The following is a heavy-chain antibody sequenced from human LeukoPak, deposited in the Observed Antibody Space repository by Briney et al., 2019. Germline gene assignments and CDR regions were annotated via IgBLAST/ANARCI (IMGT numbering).Heavy chain of an antibody. CDR1: GFSFDTQP. Sequence: GGSLRLSCAASGFSFDTQPMTWVRQAPGRGLEWVAAISASTSWTHYSDSVRGRFTISRDNAKNTLYLQMNSLRAEDTAVYYCARDRKWELPPDWNYGMDVWGQGTTVTVSS. V-gene: IGHV3-23*01. D-gene: IGHD1-26*01. CDR3: ARDRKWELPPDWNYGMDV. J-gene: IGHJ6*02. CDR2: ISASTSWT.